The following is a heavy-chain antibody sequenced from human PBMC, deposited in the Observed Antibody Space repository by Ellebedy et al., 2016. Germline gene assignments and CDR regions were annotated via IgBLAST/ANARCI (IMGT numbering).Heavy chain of an antibody. J-gene: IGHJ6*03. CDR3: ARGVYDFWSGYYPPHYYYYMDV. V-gene: IGHV4-34*01. CDR1: GGSFSGYY. Sequence: GSLRLXXAVYGGSFSGYYWSWIRQPPGKGLEWIGEINHSGSTNYNPSLKSRVTISVDTSKNQFSLKLSSVTAADAAVYYCARGVYDFWSGYYPPHYYYYMDVWGKGTTVTVSS. CDR2: INHSGST. D-gene: IGHD3-3*01.